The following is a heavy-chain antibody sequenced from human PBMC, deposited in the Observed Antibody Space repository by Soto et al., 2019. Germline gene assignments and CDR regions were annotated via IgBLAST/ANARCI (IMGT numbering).Heavy chain of an antibody. D-gene: IGHD3-10*01. Sequence: EVQLVESGGGLVQPGRSLRLSCAASGFTFDDYAIHWVRQAPGKGLEWVSGISWNGDATGYADSVPGRFIISRDNAKNSLYLQMNSLRNEDTAIYYCANLPLYGSGFDCWGQGTLVTVSS. V-gene: IGHV3-9*01. CDR2: ISWNGDAT. CDR1: GFTFDDYA. CDR3: ANLPLYGSGFDC. J-gene: IGHJ4*02.